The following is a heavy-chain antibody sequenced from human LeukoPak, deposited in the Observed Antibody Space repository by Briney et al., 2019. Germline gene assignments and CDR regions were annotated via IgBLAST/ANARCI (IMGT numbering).Heavy chain of an antibody. CDR2: IIQDGSEK. Sequence: PGGSLRLSCAASGFTFSSYWMSWVRQAPGKGLEWVANIIQDGSEKYYVDSVRGRFTISRDNAKSSLYLHMTNLRAEDTAVYYCATDSFSFGDLNPGPWGQGTLVTVSS. J-gene: IGHJ5*02. CDR1: GFTFSSYW. CDR3: ATDSFSFGDLNPGP. V-gene: IGHV3-7*01. D-gene: IGHD3-16*01.